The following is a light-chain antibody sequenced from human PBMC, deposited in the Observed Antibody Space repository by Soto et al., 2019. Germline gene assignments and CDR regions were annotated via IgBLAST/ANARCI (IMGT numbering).Light chain of an antibody. CDR1: SSDVGYYNY. CDR2: EVN. V-gene: IGLV2-14*01. J-gene: IGLJ1*01. CDR3: SSCTSSSTPYV. Sequence: QSVLTQPASVSGSPGQSITISCTGTSSDVGYYNYVSWYRQHPGKAPRLMIYEVNNRPSVVSNRFSGSKSGNTASLTISGLQAEDEADYYCSSCTSSSTPYVFGTGTKVTVL.